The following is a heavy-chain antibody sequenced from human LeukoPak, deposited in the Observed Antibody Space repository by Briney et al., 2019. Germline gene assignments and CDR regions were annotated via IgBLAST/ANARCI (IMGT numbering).Heavy chain of an antibody. CDR3: ARDPASASGSYRSVDY. CDR2: ISSSSSYI. CDR1: GLTFSSYS. J-gene: IGHJ4*02. V-gene: IGHV3-21*01. D-gene: IGHD1-26*01. Sequence: GGSLRLSCAASGLTFSSYSMNWVRQAPGKGLEWVSSISSSSSYIYYADSVKGRFTISRDNAKNSLYLQMNSLRAEDTAVYYCARDPASASGSYRSVDYWGQGTLVTVSS.